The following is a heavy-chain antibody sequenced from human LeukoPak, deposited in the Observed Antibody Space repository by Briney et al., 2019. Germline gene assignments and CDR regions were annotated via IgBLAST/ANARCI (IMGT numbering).Heavy chain of an antibody. D-gene: IGHD6-19*01. V-gene: IGHV3-23*01. J-gene: IGHJ5*02. CDR2: VKRDGSVP. CDR3: ARSQQWLEQNWFDP. Sequence: PGGSLRLSCAASGFTFTSYAMGWVRQAPGKGLEWVSSVKRDGSVPVYADSVQGRFTISRDNSKNMLYLQMNSLRAEDTAVYYCARSQQWLEQNWFDPWGQGTLVTVSS. CDR1: GFTFTSYA.